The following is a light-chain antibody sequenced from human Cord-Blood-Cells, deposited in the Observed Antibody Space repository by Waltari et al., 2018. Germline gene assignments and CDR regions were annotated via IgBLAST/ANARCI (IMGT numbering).Light chain of an antibody. Sequence: EIVLTQSPATLSLSPGDRATRSCRASQSVSSYLAWYQQKPGQAPRLLIYDASNRATGIPARFSGSGSGTDFTLTISSLEPEDFAGYYCQQRSNWWTFGQGTKVEIK. J-gene: IGKJ1*01. CDR3: QQRSNWWT. CDR2: DAS. V-gene: IGKV3-11*01. CDR1: QSVSSY.